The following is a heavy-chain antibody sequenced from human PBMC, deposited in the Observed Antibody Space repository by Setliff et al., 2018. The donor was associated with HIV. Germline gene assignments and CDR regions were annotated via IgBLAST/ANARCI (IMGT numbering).Heavy chain of an antibody. CDR2: IKSKIDGETT. D-gene: IGHD3-22*01. J-gene: IGHJ4*02. CDR3: IWSGSSGLYYFDH. CDR1: GFTFSDAW. V-gene: IGHV3-15*01. Sequence: GGSLRLSCAGSGFTFSDAWITWVRQAPGKGLEWLGRIKSKIDGETTDYAAPVKGRFTISRDDSKNTVYLHMNSLKTEDTAVYYCIWSGSSGLYYFDHWGQGALVTVSS.